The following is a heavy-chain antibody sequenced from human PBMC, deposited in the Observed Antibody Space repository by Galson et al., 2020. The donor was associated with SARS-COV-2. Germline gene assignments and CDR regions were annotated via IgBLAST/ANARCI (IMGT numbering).Heavy chain of an antibody. Sequence: SETLSLTCNVSSGSISNSRYYWGWIRQPPGRGLEWIGSVSYSGTSYYNPSLKSRVTVSVDTAKNQFSLRLNSVTAADTAVYYCAREAGNSWYFDYWAQGTLVTVSS. CDR3: AREAGNSWYFDY. CDR1: SGSISNSRYY. V-gene: IGHV4-39*07. J-gene: IGHJ4*02. CDR2: VSYSGTS. D-gene: IGHD6-13*01.